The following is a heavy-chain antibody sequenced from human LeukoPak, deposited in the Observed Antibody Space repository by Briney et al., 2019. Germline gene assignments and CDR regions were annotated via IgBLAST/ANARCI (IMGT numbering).Heavy chain of an antibody. CDR3: ASGPGIAVAGDFDY. Sequence: PGGSLRLSCAASGFTFSSYSMNWVRQAPGKELEWVSSISSSSSYIYYADSVKGRFTISRDNAKNSLYLQMNSLRAEDTAVYYCASGPGIAVAGDFDYWGQGTLVTVSS. D-gene: IGHD6-19*01. CDR2: ISSSSSYI. V-gene: IGHV3-21*01. J-gene: IGHJ4*02. CDR1: GFTFSSYS.